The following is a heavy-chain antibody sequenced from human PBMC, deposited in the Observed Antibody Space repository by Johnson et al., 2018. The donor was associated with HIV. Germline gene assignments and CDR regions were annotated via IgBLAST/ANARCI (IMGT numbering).Heavy chain of an antibody. Sequence: VQLVESGGGLVKPGGSLRLSCAASAFTFSDYYMSWIRQAPWKGLECISYISSSGSTIYYADSVKGRFTISRDNAKNSLYLQMNSLRAEDTAVYYCARESTKTVVPAIGGAFDIWGQGTMVTVYS. CDR2: ISSSGSTI. V-gene: IGHV3-11*04. D-gene: IGHD2-2*01. J-gene: IGHJ3*02. CDR1: AFTFSDYY. CDR3: ARESTKTVVPAIGGAFDI.